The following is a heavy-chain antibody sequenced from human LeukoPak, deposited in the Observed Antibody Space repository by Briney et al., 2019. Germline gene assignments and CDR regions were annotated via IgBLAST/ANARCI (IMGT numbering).Heavy chain of an antibody. D-gene: IGHD3-10*01. CDR3: AKSGGLSGSGRLAMDV. V-gene: IGHV3-23*01. CDR2: ISGSGGST. Sequence: SGGSLRLSCAASGFTFSSYSMNWVRQAPGKGLEWVSGISGSGGSTYYADSVKGRFTSSRDNSNNTLYVQMNSLRVEDTAVYYCAKSGGLSGSGRLAMDVWGQGTTVTVSS. CDR1: GFTFSSYS. J-gene: IGHJ6*02.